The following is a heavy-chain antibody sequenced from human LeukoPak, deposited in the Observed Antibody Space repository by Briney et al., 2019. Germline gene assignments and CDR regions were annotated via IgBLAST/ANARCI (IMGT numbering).Heavy chain of an antibody. CDR1: GFTFDDYA. V-gene: IGHV3-9*03. J-gene: IGHJ3*02. D-gene: IGHD6-13*01. CDR3: AKVSSSSDGFDI. Sequence: PGGSLRLSCAASGFTFDDYAMHWVRQAPGKGLEWVSGISWNSGSIGYADSVKGRFTISRDKAKNALYLQMNSLRAEDMALYYSAKVSSSSDGFDIWRQGTMVTVSS. CDR2: ISWNSGSI.